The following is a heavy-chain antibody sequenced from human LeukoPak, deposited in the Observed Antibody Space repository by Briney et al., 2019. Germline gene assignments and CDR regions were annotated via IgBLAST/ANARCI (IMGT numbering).Heavy chain of an antibody. V-gene: IGHV4-59*08. CDR1: GDSITSDY. J-gene: IGHJ4*02. CDR3: ARYRDGDRDISLDV. Sequence: SETLSLTYTVSGDSITSDYWSWIRQPPGKGLEWIGFINYRGTTSYNPSLTSRVAISRDMSKNQFALNLSSVSAADTAVYYCARYRDGDRDISLDVWGQGTLVTVSS. D-gene: IGHD4-17*01. CDR2: INYRGTT.